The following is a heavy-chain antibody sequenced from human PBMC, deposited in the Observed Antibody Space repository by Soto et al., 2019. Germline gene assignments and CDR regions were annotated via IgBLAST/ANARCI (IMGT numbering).Heavy chain of an antibody. CDR3: AATRLGY. Sequence: EVQLVESGGGLVQPGGSLRLSCAVSGFTVSSNYMSWVRQAPGKGLEWVSVIYSNGSTYYADSVKGRFTISRHNSKNTLYLQMSSLRAAATAMNYCAATRLGYWGQGTQVTGSS. J-gene: IGHJ4*02. CDR2: IYSNGST. CDR1: GFTVSSNY. V-gene: IGHV3-53*04. D-gene: IGHD5-12*01.